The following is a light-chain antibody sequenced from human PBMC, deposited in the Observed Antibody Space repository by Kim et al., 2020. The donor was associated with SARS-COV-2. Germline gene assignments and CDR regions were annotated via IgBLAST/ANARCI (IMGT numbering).Light chain of an antibody. CDR1: PSVSNSF. CDR2: GAS. V-gene: IGKV3-20*01. Sequence: LAPGDSDPLSCMASPSVSNSFLVWYQQKPGQVPRLLIYGASARATGIPDRFSGSGSGTDFTLTISRLEPEDSAVYYCHQYANPPYTFRQWMKLEI. CDR3: HQYANPPYT. J-gene: IGKJ2*01.